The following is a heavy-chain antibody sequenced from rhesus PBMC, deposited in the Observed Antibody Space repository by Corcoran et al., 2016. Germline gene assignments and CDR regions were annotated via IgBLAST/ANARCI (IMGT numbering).Heavy chain of an antibody. J-gene: IGHJ4*01. D-gene: IGHD3-28*01. Sequence: QVQLQESGPGLVKPSETLSLTCAVSGGSFSGYYWGWIRQPPGKGLEWIGYISGSWGTTDDHPSPKRRVTIPTATSKNQFSLKLSSVTAADTAVYYCARPAYGSGYYMDYFDYWGQGVLVTVSS. V-gene: IGHV4-165*01. CDR1: GGSFSGYY. CDR2: ISGSWGTT. CDR3: ARPAYGSGYYMDYFDY.